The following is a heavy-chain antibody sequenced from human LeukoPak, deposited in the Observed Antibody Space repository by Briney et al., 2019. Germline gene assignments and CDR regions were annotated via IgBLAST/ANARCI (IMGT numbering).Heavy chain of an antibody. Sequence: ASVKVSCKASGGTFSSYAISWVRQAPGQGLEWMGGIIAIFGTANYAQKFQGRVTITADKSTSTAYMELSSLRSEDTAVYYCARDQGYSYGDDYYYYYMDVWGKGTTVTVSS. CDR3: ARDQGYSYGDDYYYYYMDV. V-gene: IGHV1-69*06. J-gene: IGHJ6*03. CDR2: IIAIFGTA. CDR1: GGTFSSYA. D-gene: IGHD5-18*01.